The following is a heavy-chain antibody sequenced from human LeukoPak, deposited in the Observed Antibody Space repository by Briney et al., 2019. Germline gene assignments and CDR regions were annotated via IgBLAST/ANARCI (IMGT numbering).Heavy chain of an antibody. J-gene: IGHJ4*02. V-gene: IGHV3-23*01. CDR2: ISGSGGST. Sequence: GGSLRLSCAASGFTFSSYAMSWVRQAPGKGLEWVSGISGSGGSTYYADSVKGRFTISRGNPKNALYLQMNSLRAEDTAVYYCAKDQRGPLFDYWGQGTLVTVSS. D-gene: IGHD6-25*01. CDR3: AKDQRGPLFDY. CDR1: GFTFSSYA.